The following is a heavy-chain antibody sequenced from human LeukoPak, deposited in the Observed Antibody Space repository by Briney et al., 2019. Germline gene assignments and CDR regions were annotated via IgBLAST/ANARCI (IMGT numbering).Heavy chain of an antibody. CDR1: GFTFDEYA. Sequence: PGRSLRLSCAASGFTFDEYAMHWVRQAPGKGLEWVAGISWNSGSRGYADSVKGRFTISRDNAKNSLYLQMNSLRAEDTALYYCAKDEKTVVFWAFDIWGQGTMVTVSS. V-gene: IGHV3-9*01. CDR3: AKDEKTVVFWAFDI. J-gene: IGHJ3*02. D-gene: IGHD4-23*01. CDR2: ISWNSGSR.